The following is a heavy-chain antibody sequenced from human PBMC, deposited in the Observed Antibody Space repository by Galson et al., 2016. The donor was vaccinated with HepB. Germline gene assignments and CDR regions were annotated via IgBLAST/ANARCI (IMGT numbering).Heavy chain of an antibody. CDR2: IYSGGAT. CDR1: GFSVRSNY. D-gene: IGHD3-22*01. CDR3: AKNLDSGWHLPFYS. V-gene: IGHV3-53*01. J-gene: IGHJ4*02. Sequence: SLRLSCAGSGFSVRSNYMNWVRQAPGKGLEWVSVIYSGGATSYADSVKGRFTISRDTSNNTVFLQMNSLRTEDTAVYYCAKNLDSGWHLPFYSWGQGTLVTVSS.